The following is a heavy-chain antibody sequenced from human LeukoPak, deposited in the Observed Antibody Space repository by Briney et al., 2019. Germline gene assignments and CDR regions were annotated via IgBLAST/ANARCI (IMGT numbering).Heavy chain of an antibody. Sequence: GSVKVSCKASGYTFTGYYMHWVRQAPGQGREGVGWMNPNSGNTGYAQKLQGRVPMTRNTSISTAYMELSSLRSEDTAVYYCATRNWGSEGAFDIWGQGTMVTVSS. CDR1: GYTFTGYY. V-gene: IGHV1-8*02. J-gene: IGHJ3*02. D-gene: IGHD7-27*01. CDR2: MNPNSGNT. CDR3: ATRNWGSEGAFDI.